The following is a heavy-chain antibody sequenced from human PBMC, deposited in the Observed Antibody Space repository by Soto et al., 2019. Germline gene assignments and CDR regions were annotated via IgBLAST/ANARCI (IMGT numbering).Heavy chain of an antibody. CDR3: ASDPYYYASGF. V-gene: IGHV3-11*01. J-gene: IGHJ4*02. Sequence: GGSLRLSCAASGFRFSDQYMTWIRQASGKGLEWVSKISGGGTTTYYADSVKGRFTVSRDNAKNSLYLQMNSLRAEDTAVYYCASDPYYYASGFWGQGXLVTVSS. CDR1: GFRFSDQY. CDR2: ISGGGTTT. D-gene: IGHD3-10*01.